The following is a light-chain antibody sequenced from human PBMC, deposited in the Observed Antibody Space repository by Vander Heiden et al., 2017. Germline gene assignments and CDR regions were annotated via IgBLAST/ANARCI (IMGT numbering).Light chain of an antibody. J-gene: IGLJ1*01. Sequence: QSPLTHPSSFSCSPRQSITIACAGTSSDGGNDNYVSWYQQHPGKAPKLVIYDVTNRPSGVSNRFSGAKSGNTASLTISGLQPEDEADYYCSSYTTSSTQVFGTGTKVTVL. CDR1: SSDGGNDNY. V-gene: IGLV2-14*03. CDR3: SSYTTSSTQV. CDR2: DVT.